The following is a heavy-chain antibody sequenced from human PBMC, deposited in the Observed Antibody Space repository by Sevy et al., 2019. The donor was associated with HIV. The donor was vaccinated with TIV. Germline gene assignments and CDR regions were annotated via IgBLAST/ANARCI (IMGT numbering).Heavy chain of an antibody. CDR2: IRYDGSNK. CDR3: AKGTGNRYCSSTSCRPHYYYYMDV. Sequence: GGSLRLSCAASGFTFSSYGMHWVRQAPGKGLEWVAFIRYDGSNKYYADSVKGRFTISRDNSKITLYLQMNSLRAEDTAVYYCAKGTGNRYCSSTSCRPHYYYYMDVWGKGTTVTVSS. CDR1: GFTFSSYG. D-gene: IGHD2-2*01. V-gene: IGHV3-30*02. J-gene: IGHJ6*03.